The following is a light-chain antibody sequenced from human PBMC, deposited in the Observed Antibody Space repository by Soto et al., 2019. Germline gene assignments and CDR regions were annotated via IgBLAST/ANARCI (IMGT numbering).Light chain of an antibody. V-gene: IGLV1-40*01. CDR2: GNS. Sequence: QSVLTQPPSVSGAPGQRVTISCTGSSSNIGAGYDVHWYQQLPGTAPKLLIYGNSNRPSGVPDRFSGSKSGTSASLAITGLKAEDEADYYCQSYDISQSGSEVFGGGTKLTVL. CDR1: SSNIGAGYD. CDR3: QSYDISQSGSEV. J-gene: IGLJ2*01.